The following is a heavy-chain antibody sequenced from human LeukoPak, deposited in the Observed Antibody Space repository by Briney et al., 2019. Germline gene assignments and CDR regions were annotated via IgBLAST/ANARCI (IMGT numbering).Heavy chain of an antibody. CDR2: IYISGST. V-gene: IGHV4-61*02. CDR3: AREREGPYGYLDY. Sequence: TLSLTCTVSGGSISSAAYYWSWIRQPAGKGLEWIARIYISGSTNYNPSLKGRVTISVDTSKNQFSLKLSSVTAADTAVYYCAREREGPYGYLDYWGQGTLVTVSS. CDR1: GGSISSAAYY. J-gene: IGHJ4*02. D-gene: IGHD4-17*01.